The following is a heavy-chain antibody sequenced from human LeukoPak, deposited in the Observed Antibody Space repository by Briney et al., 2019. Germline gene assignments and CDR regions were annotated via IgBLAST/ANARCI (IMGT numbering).Heavy chain of an antibody. CDR1: GFTFSSFG. D-gene: IGHD4-17*01. J-gene: IGHJ4*02. V-gene: IGHV3-30*02. Sequence: GGSLRLSCAASGFTFSSFGMHWVRQAPGKGLEWVAFIRSDGSNKYFADSVKGRFTISRDNSKNTLYLQMNSLRAEDTAVYFCAKDNGYGDSYFDYWGQGTLVTVSS. CDR3: AKDNGYGDSYFDY. CDR2: IRSDGSNK.